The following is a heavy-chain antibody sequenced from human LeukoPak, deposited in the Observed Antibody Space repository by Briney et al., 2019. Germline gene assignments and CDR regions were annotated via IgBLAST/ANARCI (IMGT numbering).Heavy chain of an antibody. J-gene: IGHJ6*03. CDR1: GFTSSGYT. CDR3: ARGNSYMDV. V-gene: IGHV3-48*01. Sequence: GGSLRLSCAASGFTSSGYTMNWVPQAPGKALEWVSYISSSSSTIYYADSVKGRFTISRDNAKNSLYLQMNSLRAEDTAVYSCARGNSYMDVWGEGTTVTVSS. CDR2: ISSSSSTI.